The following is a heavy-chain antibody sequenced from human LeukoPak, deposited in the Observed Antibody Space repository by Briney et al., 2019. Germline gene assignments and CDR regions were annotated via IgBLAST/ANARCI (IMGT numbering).Heavy chain of an antibody. Sequence: PGGSLRLSCAASGFTFSDYYMSWIRQAPGKGLEWVSYISTSGNTIYYADSVKGRFTISRDNAKNSLYLQMNSLKAEDTAVYYCARTNGVSKFDYWGQGTLVTVSS. D-gene: IGHD2-8*01. CDR2: ISTSGNTI. J-gene: IGHJ4*02. CDR3: ARTNGVSKFDY. V-gene: IGHV3-11*04. CDR1: GFTFSDYY.